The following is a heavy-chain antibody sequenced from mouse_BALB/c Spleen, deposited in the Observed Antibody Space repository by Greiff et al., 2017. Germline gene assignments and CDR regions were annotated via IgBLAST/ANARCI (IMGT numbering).Heavy chain of an antibody. J-gene: IGHJ3*01. Sequence: EVKLMESGAELVKPGASVKLSCTASGFNIKDTYMHWVKQRPEQGLEWIGRIDPANGNTKYDPKFQGKATITADTSSNTAYLQLSSLTSEDTAVYYCAVSHPFAYWGQGTLVTVSA. CDR3: AVSHPFAY. D-gene: IGHD6-2*01. CDR1: GFNIKDTY. V-gene: IGHV14-3*02. CDR2: IDPANGNT.